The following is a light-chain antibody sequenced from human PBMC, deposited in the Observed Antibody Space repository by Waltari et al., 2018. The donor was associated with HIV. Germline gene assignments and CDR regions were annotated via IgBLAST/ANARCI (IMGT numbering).Light chain of an antibody. CDR2: KDN. V-gene: IGLV3-25*03. CDR1: ALPKQY. J-gene: IGLJ1*01. CDR3: QSADSTGSYPDV. Sequence: SYELTQPPSVSVSPGQTARITCSGDALPKQYAYWYQQKPGQAPLLVIYKDNERPSGIPERFSGSSSGTTVTLTISGGHTEYEADYYCQSADSTGSYPDVFGTGTKVTVL.